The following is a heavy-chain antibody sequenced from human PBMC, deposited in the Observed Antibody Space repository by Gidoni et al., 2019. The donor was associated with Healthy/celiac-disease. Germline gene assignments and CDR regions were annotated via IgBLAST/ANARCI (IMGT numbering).Heavy chain of an antibody. V-gene: IGHV3-30*04. CDR2: ISYDGSNK. Sequence: QVQLVESGGGVVQPGRSLRLSCAASGFTFSSYAMHWVRQAPGKGLEWVAVISYDGSNKYYADSVKGRFTISRDNSKNTLYLQMNSLRAEDTAVYYCAREGTYCSSTSCYRYYYYGMDVWGQGTTVTVSS. J-gene: IGHJ6*02. D-gene: IGHD2-2*01. CDR1: GFTFSSYA. CDR3: AREGTYCSSTSCYRYYYYGMDV.